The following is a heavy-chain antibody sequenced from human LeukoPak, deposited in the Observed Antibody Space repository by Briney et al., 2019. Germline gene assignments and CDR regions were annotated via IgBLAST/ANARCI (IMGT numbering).Heavy chain of an antibody. CDR3: ARADGSGSKRWFDP. CDR2: IHNSGST. Sequence: SETLSLTCSVSGGSITSGGFYWSWIRQHPGQGLEWIGYIHNSGSTYYNPSLQSRAIISLDTSKSQFSLQLNSVTAADTAVYYCARADGSGSKRWFDPWGQGAPVTVPS. J-gene: IGHJ5*02. CDR1: GGSITSGGFY. V-gene: IGHV4-31*03. D-gene: IGHD3-10*01.